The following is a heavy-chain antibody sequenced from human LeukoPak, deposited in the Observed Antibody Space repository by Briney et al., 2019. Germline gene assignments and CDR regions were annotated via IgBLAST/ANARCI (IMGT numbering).Heavy chain of an antibody. Sequence: SETLSLTCTVSGGSISSGSYYWGWIRQPPGKGLEWIGNIYYSGSTSYNPSLKSRVTISVDTSKNQFSLKLSSVTAADTAVYYCARECDSTSCPYNNMDVWGQGTTVTVSS. CDR3: ARECDSTSCPYNNMDV. CDR2: IYYSGST. D-gene: IGHD2-2*01. V-gene: IGHV4-39*07. J-gene: IGHJ6*02. CDR1: GGSISSGSYY.